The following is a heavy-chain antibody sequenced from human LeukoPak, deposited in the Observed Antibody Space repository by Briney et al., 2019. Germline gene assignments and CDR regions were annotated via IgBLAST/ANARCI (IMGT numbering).Heavy chain of an antibody. V-gene: IGHV3-30*02. J-gene: IGHJ4*02. CDR3: AKDIQQQLVSGFGY. CDR1: GFTFSSYG. D-gene: IGHD6-13*01. CDR2: IRYDGSNK. Sequence: PGGSLRLSCAASGFTFSSYGMHWVRQAPGKGLEWVTFIRYDGSNKYYADSAKGRFTISRDNSKNTLYLQMNSLRAEDTAVYYCAKDIQQQLVSGFGYWGQGTLVTVSS.